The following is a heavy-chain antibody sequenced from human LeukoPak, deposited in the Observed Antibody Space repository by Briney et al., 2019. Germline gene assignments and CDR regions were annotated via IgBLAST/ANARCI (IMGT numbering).Heavy chain of an antibody. D-gene: IGHD3-3*01. CDR3: ACTIFGVIL. V-gene: IGHV3-21*06. CDR1: GFIFSTYT. J-gene: IGHJ4*02. CDR2: ISSTSTSI. Sequence: GGSLRLSCAASGFIFSTYTINWVRQALGKGLEWVSSISSTSTSIYYADSLKGRFTISRDNAKNTLYLQMNSLRAEDTAVYYCACTIFGVILWGQGTLVTVSS.